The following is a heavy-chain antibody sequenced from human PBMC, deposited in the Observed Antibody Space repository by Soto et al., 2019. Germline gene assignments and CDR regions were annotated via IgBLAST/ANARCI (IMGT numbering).Heavy chain of an antibody. Sequence: ASVQVSCKTSGYTSTAYYIHWVRQAPGQGLEWMGWINPNSGGTHYAQKFQGRVTMTGDTSLSTAYMELTSLRSDDTAVYYCARTNIRGNYFYSLDVWGQGTTVTVSS. J-gene: IGHJ6*02. CDR3: ARTNIRGNYFYSLDV. V-gene: IGHV1-2*02. D-gene: IGHD3-16*01. CDR2: INPNSGGT. CDR1: GYTSTAYY.